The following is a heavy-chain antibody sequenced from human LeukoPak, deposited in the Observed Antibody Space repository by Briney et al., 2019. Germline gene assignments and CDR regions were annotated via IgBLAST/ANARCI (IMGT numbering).Heavy chain of an antibody. CDR3: ARDWRSQGKDTSGSYFAPLDH. Sequence: GGSLRLSCAACGFAFSSYAMSWLRQAPGKGLEWVSTIHDDGGKSYYADSVKGRFTISRDNSRNTLNLQMDGLRAEDTALYYCARDWRSQGKDTSGSYFAPLDHWGQGTQVTVSS. J-gene: IGHJ4*02. D-gene: IGHD3-10*01. CDR1: GFAFSSYA. CDR2: IHDDGGKS. V-gene: IGHV3-23*01.